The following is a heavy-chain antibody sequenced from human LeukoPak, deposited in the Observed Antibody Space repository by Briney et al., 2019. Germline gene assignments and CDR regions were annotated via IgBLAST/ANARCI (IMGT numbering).Heavy chain of an antibody. V-gene: IGHV3-48*03. J-gene: IGHJ4*02. CDR2: ISSSGSAI. CDR3: ARGGSLGY. D-gene: IGHD6-19*01. CDR1: GFTFSSYE. Sequence: PGGSLRFSCAASGFTFSSYEMNWVRQAPGKGLEWVSKISSSGSAIYYADSVKGRFTISRDNAKSSLYLQMNSLRVEDTAVYYGARGGSLGYWGQGTLVTVSS.